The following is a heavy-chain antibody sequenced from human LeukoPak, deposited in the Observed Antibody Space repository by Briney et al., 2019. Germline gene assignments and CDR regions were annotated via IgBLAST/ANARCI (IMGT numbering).Heavy chain of an antibody. Sequence: GGSLRLSCAASRFTFSSYPMHWVRQAPGKGLVWVSRINSDGSSTSYADSVKGRFTISRDNAKNTLYLQMNSLRAEDTAVYYCAKGGATICDNWGQGTLVTVSS. CDR2: INSDGSST. CDR1: RFTFSSYP. CDR3: AKGGATICDN. J-gene: IGHJ4*02. D-gene: IGHD5-12*01. V-gene: IGHV3-74*01.